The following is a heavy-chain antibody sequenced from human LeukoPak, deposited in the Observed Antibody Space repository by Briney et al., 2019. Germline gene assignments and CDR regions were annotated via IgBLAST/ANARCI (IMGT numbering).Heavy chain of an antibody. CDR2: ISYDGSNK. J-gene: IGHJ4*02. CDR3: AKEGTSSGWYLFADY. V-gene: IGHV3-30*18. Sequence: GGSLRLSCAASGFTFSSFGMHWVRQAPGKGLEWVTVISYDGSNKYYADSVKGRFTISRDNSKNTLYLQMNGLRAEDTAVYYCAKEGTSSGWYLFADYWGQGTLVTVSS. CDR1: GFTFSSFG. D-gene: IGHD6-19*01.